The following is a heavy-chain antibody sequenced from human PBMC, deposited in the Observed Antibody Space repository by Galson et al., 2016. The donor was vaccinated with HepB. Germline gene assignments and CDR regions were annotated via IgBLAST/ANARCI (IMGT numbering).Heavy chain of an antibody. CDR2: ISYDGSNK. Sequence: SLRLSCAASGFTFSRYGMHWVRQAPGKGLEWVAVISYDGSNKYYADSVKGRFTISRDNSKNTLFLQMKSLRAEDTAVYSCAKAPRSLYCSGGTCYSGSDSWGQGTLVTVSS. V-gene: IGHV3-30*18. CDR1: GFTFSRYG. D-gene: IGHD2-15*01. J-gene: IGHJ4*02. CDR3: AKAPRSLYCSGGTCYSGSDS.